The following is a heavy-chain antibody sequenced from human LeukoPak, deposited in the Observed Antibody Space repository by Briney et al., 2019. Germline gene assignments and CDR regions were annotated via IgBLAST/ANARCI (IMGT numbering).Heavy chain of an antibody. CDR1: GGTFSSYA. CDR3: ARETWELYFDY. V-gene: IGHV1-69*13. CDR2: IIPIFGTA. Sequence: ASVKVSCKASGGTFSSYAISWVRQAPGQGLEWMGGIIPIFGTANYAQKFQGRVTITADESTSTAYMELSNLRSEDTAVYYCARETWELYFDYWGQGTLVTVSS. J-gene: IGHJ4*02. D-gene: IGHD1-26*01.